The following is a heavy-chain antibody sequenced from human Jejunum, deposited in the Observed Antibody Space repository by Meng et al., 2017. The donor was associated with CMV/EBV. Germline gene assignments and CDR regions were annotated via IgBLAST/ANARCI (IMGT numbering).Heavy chain of an antibody. J-gene: IGHJ5*02. Sequence: GSTSSGDYCWSWIRQSPGEGLELIGYIFYSGRTYYNPSFESRATISVDTSTNQFSLKLTSVTAADTAVYYCARDGSEMWTGYSGFNPWGQGVLVTVSS. V-gene: IGHV4-30-4*08. CDR2: IFYSGRT. CDR1: GSTSSGDYC. D-gene: IGHD3/OR15-3a*01. CDR3: ARDGSEMWTGYSGFNP.